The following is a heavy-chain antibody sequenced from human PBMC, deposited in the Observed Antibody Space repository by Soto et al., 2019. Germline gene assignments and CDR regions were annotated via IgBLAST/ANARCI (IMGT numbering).Heavy chain of an antibody. Sequence: QVQLQESGPGLVKPSQTLSLTCTVSGGSISSGGYYWSWIRQHPGRGLEWIGYIYYRGSTYYNPSHKSRVRISVDTSKKQISLKLSSVTATATAVYYCARDHPVAYGREVWGQGTKVTVSS. D-gene: IGHD2-15*01. CDR2: IYYRGST. V-gene: IGHV4-31*03. J-gene: IGHJ6*02. CDR3: ARDHPVAYGREV. CDR1: GGSISSGGYY.